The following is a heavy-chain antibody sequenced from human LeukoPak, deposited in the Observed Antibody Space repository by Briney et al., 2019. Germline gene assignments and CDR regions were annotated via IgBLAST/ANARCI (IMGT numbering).Heavy chain of an antibody. CDR1: GFTFSSYA. CDR3: ANLAVADPFDY. D-gene: IGHD6-19*01. CDR2: ISYDGSNK. V-gene: IGHV3-30-3*01. Sequence: GGSLRLSCAASGFTFSSYAMHWVRQAPGKGLEWVAVISYDGSNKYYADSVKGRFTISRDNSKNTLYLQMNSLRAEDTAVYYCANLAVADPFDYWGQGTLVTVSS. J-gene: IGHJ4*02.